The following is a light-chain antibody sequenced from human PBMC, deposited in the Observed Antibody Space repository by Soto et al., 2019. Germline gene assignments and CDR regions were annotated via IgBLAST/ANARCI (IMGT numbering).Light chain of an antibody. Sequence: QLVLTQPASVSGSPGQSITISCTGTSSDVGGYNYVSWYQQHPGIAPKLMIYEVSNRPSGVSNRFSGSKSGNTASLTISGLQAEDEADYYCASYTSSSTVVFGGGTKLTVL. V-gene: IGLV2-14*01. CDR2: EVS. CDR1: SSDVGGYNY. CDR3: ASYTSSSTVV. J-gene: IGLJ2*01.